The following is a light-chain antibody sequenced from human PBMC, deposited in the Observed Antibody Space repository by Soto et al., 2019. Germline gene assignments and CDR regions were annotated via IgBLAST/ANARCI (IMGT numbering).Light chain of an antibody. CDR3: QQYNNWPRT. CDR2: GAS. V-gene: IGKV3-15*01. Sequence: EIVMTQSPATLSVSPGERATLSCRASQSVSSGLAWYHQKPGQAPRLLIYGASTRATGIPARFSGSGSGTEFTLTINSLQSEDFAVYYCQQYNNWPRTFGQGTKVEIK. CDR1: QSVSSG. J-gene: IGKJ1*01.